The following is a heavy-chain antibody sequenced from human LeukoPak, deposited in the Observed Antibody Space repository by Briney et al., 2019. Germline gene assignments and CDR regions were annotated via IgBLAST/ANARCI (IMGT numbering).Heavy chain of an antibody. V-gene: IGHV3-7*03. Sequence: GGSMRLSCTASGFIFSGSWMAWIRQAPGKGLEWVAIIKKDGSEKYYVDSMKGRFTISRDNAKNSLFLQMNSLRAEDTAIYYCTTDTWYSAGHWGQGTLVTVSS. J-gene: IGHJ4*02. CDR3: TTDTWYSAGH. CDR1: GFIFSGSW. D-gene: IGHD2-15*01. CDR2: IKKDGSEK.